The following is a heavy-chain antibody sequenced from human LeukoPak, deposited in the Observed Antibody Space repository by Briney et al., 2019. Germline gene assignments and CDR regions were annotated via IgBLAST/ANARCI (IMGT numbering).Heavy chain of an antibody. CDR3: AVVAGRFPPDY. Sequence: EGSLRLSCAASGFTFDDYGMSWVRQAPGKGLEWVAFTSFDESNKLYADSVEGRFTISRDNSKNTLFLQMHNLSVDDTAMYYCAVVAGRFPPDYWGQGTLVTVSS. CDR1: GFTFDDYG. V-gene: IGHV3-30*03. D-gene: IGHD6-19*01. J-gene: IGHJ4*02. CDR2: TSFDESNK.